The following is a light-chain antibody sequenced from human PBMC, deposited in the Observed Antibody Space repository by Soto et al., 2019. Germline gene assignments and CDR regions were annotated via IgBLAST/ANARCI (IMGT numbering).Light chain of an antibody. Sequence: EVVLTQSPATLSLSPGDRATLSCRASQSVSSNLAWYQQKPGQSPRLLIYGASTRATGVPPRFSGSRSGTEFTLTISAVQSEDFAVYYCQQYYTFPPYTFGHGTKLDFK. J-gene: IGKJ2*01. CDR2: GAS. V-gene: IGKV3-15*01. CDR3: QQYYTFPPYT. CDR1: QSVSSN.